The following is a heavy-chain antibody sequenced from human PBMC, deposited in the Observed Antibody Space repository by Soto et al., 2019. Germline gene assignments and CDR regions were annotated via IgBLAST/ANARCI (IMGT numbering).Heavy chain of an antibody. V-gene: IGHV4-31*03. CDR2: LYYSGST. CDR1: GGSISSGGYY. Sequence: QVQLQESGPGLVKPSQTLSLTCTVSGGSISSGGYYWSWIRQHPGQGLEWIGYLYYSGSTYYNPSLKSRVTISVDTSNNQFSLKLSSVTAADTAVYYCARDYDFSHRVFDPWGQGTLVTVSS. CDR3: ARDYDFSHRVFDP. J-gene: IGHJ5*02. D-gene: IGHD3-3*01.